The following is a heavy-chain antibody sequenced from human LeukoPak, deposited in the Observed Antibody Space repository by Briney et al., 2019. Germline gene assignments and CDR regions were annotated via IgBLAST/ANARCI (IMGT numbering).Heavy chain of an antibody. CDR3: ARAKEWLYVGFNFDY. V-gene: IGHV4-59*01. CDR1: GGSISSYY. J-gene: IGHJ4*02. CDR2: IYYSGST. Sequence: SETLSLTCTVSGGSISSYYWSWIRQPPGKGLEWIGYIYYSGSTNYNPSLKSRVIISVDTSKNQFSLKLSSVTAADTAVYYCARAKEWLYVGFNFDYWGQGTLVTVSS. D-gene: IGHD3-3*01.